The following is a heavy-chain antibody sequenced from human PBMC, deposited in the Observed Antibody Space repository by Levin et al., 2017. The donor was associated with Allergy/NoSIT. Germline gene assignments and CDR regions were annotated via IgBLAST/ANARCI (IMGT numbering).Heavy chain of an antibody. D-gene: IGHD2-2*01. CDR3: ARHREAGGYCSSTSCADFAF. CDR2: IYPGDFDT. V-gene: IGHV5-51*01. Sequence: PGGSLRLSCKGSGYTFNTHWIGWVRQLPGKGLEWMGIIYPGDFDTRYSPSFQGQVTISADRSITTAYLQWSSLKASDTAMYYCARHREAGGYCSSTSCADFAFWGQGTPVTVSS. CDR1: GYTFNTHW. J-gene: IGHJ4*02.